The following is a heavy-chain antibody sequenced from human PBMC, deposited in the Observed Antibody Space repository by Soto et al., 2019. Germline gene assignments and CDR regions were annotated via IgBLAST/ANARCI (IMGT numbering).Heavy chain of an antibody. CDR1: GGSISSGGYS. Sequence: LQLQESGSGLVKPSQTLSLTCAVSGGSISSGGYSWSWIRQPPGKGLEWIGYIYHSGSTYYNPSLKSRVTMSVDRSKNQFSLKLSSVTAADTAVYYCAAGGGLPRYYWGQGTLVTVSS. J-gene: IGHJ4*02. CDR3: AAGGGLPRYY. V-gene: IGHV4-30-2*01. D-gene: IGHD5-12*01. CDR2: IYHSGST.